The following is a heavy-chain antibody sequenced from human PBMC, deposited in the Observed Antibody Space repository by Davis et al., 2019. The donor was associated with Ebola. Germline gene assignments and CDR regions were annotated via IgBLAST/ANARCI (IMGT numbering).Heavy chain of an antibody. V-gene: IGHV1-69*13. CDR3: ARDEDFWSDQYFYYGTDI. CDR2: LIPILGTP. D-gene: IGHD3-3*01. CDR1: GGRFSEYA. Sequence: SVKVSCKASGGRFSEYAISWVRQAPGHGLEWMGGLIPILGTPHIAQKFQDRVTFFADESTSTVYMELSRLSSEDTAVYYCARDEDFWSDQYFYYGTDIWGQGTAITVSS. J-gene: IGHJ6*02.